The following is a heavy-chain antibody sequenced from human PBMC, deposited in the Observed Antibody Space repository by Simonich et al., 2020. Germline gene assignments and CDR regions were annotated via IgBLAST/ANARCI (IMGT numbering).Heavy chain of an antibody. V-gene: IGHV5-51*01. Sequence: EVQLVQSGAEVKKPGESRKISCKGSGYSFTSYWIGWERQKPGKGLEWMGISYPGGSDTRSSPSFHGQVTISADQSISTAYLQWSSLKASDTAMYYCARQLNDFDIWGQGTMVTVSS. D-gene: IGHD1-1*01. J-gene: IGHJ3*02. CDR1: GYSFTSYW. CDR3: ARQLNDFDI. CDR2: SYPGGSDT.